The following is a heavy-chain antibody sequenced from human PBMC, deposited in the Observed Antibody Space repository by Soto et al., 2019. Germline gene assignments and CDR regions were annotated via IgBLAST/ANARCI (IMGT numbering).Heavy chain of an antibody. V-gene: IGHV4-59*01. CDR1: GGSISSYY. CDR3: ARTAPDFWSGYYEGPITYYFDY. CDR2: IYYSGST. Sequence: PSETLSLTCTVSGGSISSYYWSWIRQPPGKGLEWIGYIYYSGSTNYYPALKSRVTISVDTSKNQFSLKLSSVTAADTAVYYCARTAPDFWSGYYEGPITYYFDYWGQGTLVTVSS. J-gene: IGHJ4*02. D-gene: IGHD3-3*01.